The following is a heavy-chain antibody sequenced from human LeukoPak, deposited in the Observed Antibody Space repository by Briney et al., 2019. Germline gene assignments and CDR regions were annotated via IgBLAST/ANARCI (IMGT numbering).Heavy chain of an antibody. D-gene: IGHD3-16*01. J-gene: IGHJ4*02. CDR3: ASQTGAMLFDY. Sequence: ASVKVSCKASGYTFTGYYIHWVRQAPGQGLEWMGWINPKSGDTKYAQKFQGRVTMTRDTSISTAYMELNRLRSDDTAVYYCASQTGAMLFDYWGQGTLVTVSS. V-gene: IGHV1-2*02. CDR2: INPKSGDT. CDR1: GYTFTGYY.